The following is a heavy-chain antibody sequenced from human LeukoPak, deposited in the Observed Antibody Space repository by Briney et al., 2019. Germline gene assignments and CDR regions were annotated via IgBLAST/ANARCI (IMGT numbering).Heavy chain of an antibody. CDR3: ARDAYGGSCDY. CDR2: INSDGSST. J-gene: IGHJ4*02. V-gene: IGHV3-74*01. Sequence: PGGSLRLSCAASGFTFSSYWLHWVRQAPGKGLVWVSRINSDGSSTSYADSVKGRFTISRDNAKNTLYLQMNSLRAEDTAVYYCARDAYGGSCDYWGQGTLVTVSS. CDR1: GFTFSSYW. D-gene: IGHD2-15*01.